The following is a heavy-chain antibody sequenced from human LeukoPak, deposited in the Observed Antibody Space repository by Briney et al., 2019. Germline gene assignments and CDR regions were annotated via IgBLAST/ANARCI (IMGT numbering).Heavy chain of an antibody. D-gene: IGHD3-22*01. V-gene: IGHV4-38-2*01. Sequence: SETPSHTCAVSGYSTSSGYCWGWIRQLPGKGLQWIGSFYHSESTYYDPSLRSRVTISVYTTKNQFSLELSSVTAADTDVYYCARQHYYDSSGFYPPATRVYYYYYYMDVCGKGTTVTVSS. CDR2: FYHSEST. CDR1: GYSTSSGYC. CDR3: ARQHYYDSSGFYPPATRVYYYYYYMDV. J-gene: IGHJ6*03.